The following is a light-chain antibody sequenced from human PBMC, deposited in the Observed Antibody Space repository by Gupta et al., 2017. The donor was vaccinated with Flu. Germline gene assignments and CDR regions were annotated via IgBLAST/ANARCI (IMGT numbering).Light chain of an antibody. CDR2: SNN. CDR3: AAWDDSRNGWV. J-gene: IGLJ3*02. CDR1: RYNRGSNT. V-gene: IGLV1-44*01. Sequence: VLPPPPPASDTPGQRVTISCSGSRYNRGSNTLNWYQLHPGTAPKSLIYSNNQRPSGVPDRFSGSKSGTSASLAISGLQAKDEADYDCAAWDDSRNGWVFGGGTKLTVL.